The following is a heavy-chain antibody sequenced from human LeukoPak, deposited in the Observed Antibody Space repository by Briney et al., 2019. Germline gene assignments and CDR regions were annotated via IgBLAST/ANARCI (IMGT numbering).Heavy chain of an antibody. Sequence: ASVKVSCKASGYTFTSYDINWVRQATGQGLEWMGWMNPNSGNTGYAQKFQGRVTMTRNTSISTAYMELSSLRPEDTAVYYCARATLELGEYYYYMDVWGKGTTVTVSS. V-gene: IGHV1-8*01. D-gene: IGHD1-7*01. J-gene: IGHJ6*03. CDR2: MNPNSGNT. CDR3: ARATLELGEYYYYMDV. CDR1: GYTFTSYD.